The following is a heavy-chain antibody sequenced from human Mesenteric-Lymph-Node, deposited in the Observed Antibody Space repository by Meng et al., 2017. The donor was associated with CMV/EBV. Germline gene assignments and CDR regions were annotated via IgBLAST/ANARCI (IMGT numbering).Heavy chain of an antibody. D-gene: IGHD3-10*01. CDR2: ISAYNGNT. Sequence: SGYTFTSYGSSWVRQAPGQGLEWMGWISAYNGNTNYAQKLQGRVTMTTDTSTSTAYMELRSLRSDDTAVYYCARAPKLLWFGELYFYWGQGTLVTVSS. CDR3: ARAPKLLWFGELYFY. J-gene: IGHJ4*02. V-gene: IGHV1-18*01. CDR1: GYTFTSYG.